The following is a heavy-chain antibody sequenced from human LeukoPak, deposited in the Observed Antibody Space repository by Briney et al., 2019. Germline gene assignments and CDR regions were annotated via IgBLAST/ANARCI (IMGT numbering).Heavy chain of an antibody. V-gene: IGHV4-34*01. D-gene: IGHD3-10*01. CDR3: ARGADYYGSGSQRFFDY. CDR2: INYAGST. CDR1: GESFGGYF. Sequence: SETLSLTCAVSGESFGGYFWSWIRQSPGKGLEWIGEINYAGSTNYNPSLKSRVTISVDTSKNQFSLKLSSVTAADTAVYYCARGADYYGSGSQRFFDYWGQGTLVTVSS. J-gene: IGHJ4*02.